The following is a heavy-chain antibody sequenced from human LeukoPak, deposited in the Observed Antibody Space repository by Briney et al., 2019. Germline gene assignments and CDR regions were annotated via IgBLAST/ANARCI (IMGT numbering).Heavy chain of an antibody. V-gene: IGHV3-21*01. CDR1: GFTFSSYS. CDR3: ASGNPEKTYYYDSSGYYFADY. Sequence: GGSLRLSCVASGFTFSSYSMNWVRQAPGKGLEWVSSISSSSSHIYYADSVKGRFTISRDNAKNSLYLQMNSLRAEDTAVYYCASGNPEKTYYYDSSGYYFADYWGQGTLVTVSS. J-gene: IGHJ4*02. CDR2: ISSSSSHI. D-gene: IGHD3-22*01.